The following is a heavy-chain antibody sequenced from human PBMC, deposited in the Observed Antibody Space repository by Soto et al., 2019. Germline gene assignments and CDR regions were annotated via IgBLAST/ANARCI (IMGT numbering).Heavy chain of an antibody. J-gene: IGHJ4*02. Sequence: RVSLRLSCAASGFTFSSYEMNWVRQAPGKGLEWVSYISSSGSTIFYADSVKGRFTISRDNAKNSLYLQMNSLRAEDTAVYYCARGGAATVVTPNYWGQGTMVTVSS. CDR1: GFTFSSYE. CDR3: ARGGAATVVTPNY. D-gene: IGHD4-17*01. V-gene: IGHV3-48*03. CDR2: ISSSGSTI.